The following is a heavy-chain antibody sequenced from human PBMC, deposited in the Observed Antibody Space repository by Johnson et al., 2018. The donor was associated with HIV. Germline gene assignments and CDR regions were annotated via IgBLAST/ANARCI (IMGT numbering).Heavy chain of an antibody. D-gene: IGHD4-11*01. CDR2: IKQDGSEK. CDR1: GFTFSSYW. J-gene: IGHJ3*02. Sequence: VQLVESGGGLVQPGGSLRLSCAASGFTFSSYWMSWVRQAPGKGLEWVVNIKQDGSEKYYADSVKGRFTISRDNSKNTLYLQMNSLRAEDTAVYYCAREDEYSNYGSAFDIWGQGTMVTVSS. CDR3: AREDEYSNYGSAFDI. V-gene: IGHV3-7*01.